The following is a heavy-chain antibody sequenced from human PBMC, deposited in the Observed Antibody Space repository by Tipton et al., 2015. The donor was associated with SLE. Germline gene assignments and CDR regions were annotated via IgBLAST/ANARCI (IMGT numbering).Heavy chain of an antibody. CDR3: ARALWKGGDY. CDR1: GGSISSSSYY. D-gene: IGHD1-1*01. CDR2: IHYSGST. Sequence: TLSLTCTVSGGSISSSSYYWGWIRQPPGKGLEWIGSIHYSGSTNHNPSLKSRVTISVDTSKNQLSLKLSAVTAADTAVYYCARALWKGGDYWGQGTLVTVSS. V-gene: IGHV4-39*07. J-gene: IGHJ4*02.